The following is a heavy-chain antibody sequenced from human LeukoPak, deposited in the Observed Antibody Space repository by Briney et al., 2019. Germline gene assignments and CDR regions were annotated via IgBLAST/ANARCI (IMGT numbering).Heavy chain of an antibody. CDR2: IYYSGST. CDR1: GGSISSSSYY. J-gene: IGHJ4*02. CDR3: ATRIAVAGIPDPE. Sequence: SETLSLTCTVSGGSISSSSYYWGWIRQPPGKGLEWIGSIYYSGSTYYNPSLKSRVTISVDTSKNQFSLKLSSVTAADTAVYYCATRIAVAGIPDPEWGQGTLVTVSS. V-gene: IGHV4-39*01. D-gene: IGHD6-19*01.